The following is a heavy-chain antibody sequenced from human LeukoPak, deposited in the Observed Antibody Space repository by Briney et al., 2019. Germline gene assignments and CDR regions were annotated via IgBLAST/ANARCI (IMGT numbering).Heavy chain of an antibody. Sequence: GGSLRLSCAASGFTFDDYGMSWVRQAPGKGLEWVSGINWNGGSTGYADSVKGRFTIYRDNAKNSLYLQMNSLRAEDTALYYCARDTRIVGARAFDIWGQGTMVTVSS. CDR2: INWNGGST. CDR1: GFTFDDYG. D-gene: IGHD1-26*01. J-gene: IGHJ3*02. CDR3: ARDTRIVGARAFDI. V-gene: IGHV3-20*04.